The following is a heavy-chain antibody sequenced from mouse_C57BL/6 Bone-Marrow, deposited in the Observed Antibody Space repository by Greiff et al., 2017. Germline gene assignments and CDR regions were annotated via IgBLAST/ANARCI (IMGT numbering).Heavy chain of an antibody. CDR2: ISYSGST. CDR3: ARYPGLRQFLGWYFDV. CDR1: GYSITSDY. J-gene: IGHJ1*03. Sequence: EVPLQQPGPGLAKPSQTLSLTCSVTGYSITSDYWNWIRKFPGNKLEYMGYISYSGSTYYNPSLKSRISITRDTSKNQYYLQLNSVTTEDTATYYCARYPGLRQFLGWYFDVWGTVTTVTVSS. V-gene: IGHV3-8*01. D-gene: IGHD2-2*01.